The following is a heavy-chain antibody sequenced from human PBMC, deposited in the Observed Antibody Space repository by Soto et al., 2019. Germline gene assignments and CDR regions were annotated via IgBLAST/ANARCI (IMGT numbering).Heavy chain of an antibody. J-gene: IGHJ4*02. CDR2: MNPNSGNT. CDR1: GYTFPSYD. Sequence: QVQLVQSGAEVKKPGASVKVSCKASGYTFPSYDISWVRQATGQGLEWMGWMNPNSGNTGCAQKFQGRVTMTRNTSITTLYMELSSLRSEDTAVYYCARERSFGADYWGQGTLVTVSS. CDR3: ARERSFGADY. V-gene: IGHV1-8*01. D-gene: IGHD3-16*01.